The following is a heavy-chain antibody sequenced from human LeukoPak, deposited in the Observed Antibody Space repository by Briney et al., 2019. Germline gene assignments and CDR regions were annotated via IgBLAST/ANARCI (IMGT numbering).Heavy chain of an antibody. J-gene: IGHJ3*02. CDR2: ISSSGSTI. Sequence: GGSLRLSCAASGFTFSSYEMNWGRQAPGKGLEWVSYISSSGSTIYYADSVKGRFTISRDNAKNSLYLQMNSLRAEDTAVYYCARDGSGCLIGAFDIWGQGTMVTVSS. D-gene: IGHD1-26*01. CDR3: ARDGSGCLIGAFDI. CDR1: GFTFSSYE. V-gene: IGHV3-48*03.